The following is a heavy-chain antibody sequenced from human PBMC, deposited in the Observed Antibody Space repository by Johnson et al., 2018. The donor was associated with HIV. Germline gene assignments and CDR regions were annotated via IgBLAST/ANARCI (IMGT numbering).Heavy chain of an antibody. V-gene: IGHV3-30*03. J-gene: IGHJ3*02. CDR1: GFTFSNAW. D-gene: IGHD3-10*01. CDR2: ISYDGRSK. Sequence: QVQLVESGGGLVKPGGSLRLFCAASGFTFSNAWMSWVRQAPGKGLEWVAVISYDGRSKYYSDSVKGRFPISRDNSKNTLDLKMNSLRPEDTAVYYCARGGFFRRVRDDSFDIWGQGTMVTVSS. CDR3: ARGGFFRRVRDDSFDI.